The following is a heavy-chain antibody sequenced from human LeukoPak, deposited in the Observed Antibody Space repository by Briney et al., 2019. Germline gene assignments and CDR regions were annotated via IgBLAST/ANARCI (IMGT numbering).Heavy chain of an antibody. CDR3: AKDRWVTDIVVVPAAKGGMDV. CDR1: GYTFTSYY. Sequence: ASVKVSCKASGYTFTSYYMHWVRQAPGQGLEWMGIINPSGGSTSYAQKFQGRVTMTGDTSTSTVYMELSSLRSEDTAVYYCAKDRWVTDIVVVPAAKGGMDVWGKGTTVTVSS. J-gene: IGHJ6*04. CDR2: INPSGGST. D-gene: IGHD2-2*01. V-gene: IGHV1-46*01.